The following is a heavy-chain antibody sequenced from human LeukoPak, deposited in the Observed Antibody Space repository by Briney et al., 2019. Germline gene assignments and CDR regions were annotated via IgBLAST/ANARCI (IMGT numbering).Heavy chain of an antibody. CDR1: GFTSSSYS. D-gene: IGHD2-15*01. V-gene: IGHV3-21*01. CDR2: ISSSSSYI. J-gene: IGHJ4*02. CDR3: ARSRLLGYCSGGSCSDY. Sequence: GGSLRLSCAASGFTSSSYSMNWVRQAPGKGLEWVSSISSSSSYIYYADSVKGRFTISRDNAKNSLYLQMNSLRAEDTAVYYCARSRLLGYCSGGSCSDYWGQGTLVTVSS.